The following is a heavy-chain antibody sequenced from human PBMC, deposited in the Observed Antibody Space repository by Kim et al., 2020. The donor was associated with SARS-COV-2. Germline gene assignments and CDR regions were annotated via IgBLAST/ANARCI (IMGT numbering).Heavy chain of an antibody. CDR2: ISYDGSNK. CDR1: GFTFSSYA. V-gene: IGHV3-30-3*01. D-gene: IGHD2-15*01. Sequence: GGSLRLSCAASGFTFSSYAMHWVRQAPGKGLEWVAVISYDGSNKYYADSVKGRFTISRDNSKNTLYLQMNSLRAEDTAVYYCASEGYCSGGSCYPSWFDPWGQGTLVTVSS. CDR3: ASEGYCSGGSCYPSWFDP. J-gene: IGHJ5*02.